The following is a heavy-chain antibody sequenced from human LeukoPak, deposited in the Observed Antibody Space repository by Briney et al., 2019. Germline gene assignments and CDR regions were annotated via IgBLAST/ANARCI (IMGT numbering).Heavy chain of an antibody. CDR3: ARDLTYGSGSYFPDY. CDR1: GYTFTGYY. V-gene: IGHV1-2*02. J-gene: IGHJ4*02. D-gene: IGHD3-10*01. Sequence: ASVKVSCKASGYTFTGYYMHWVRQAPGQGLEWMGWINPNSGGTNYAQKFQGRVTMTRGTSISTAYMELSRLRSDDTAVYYCARDLTYGSGSYFPDYWGQGTLVTVSS. CDR2: INPNSGGT.